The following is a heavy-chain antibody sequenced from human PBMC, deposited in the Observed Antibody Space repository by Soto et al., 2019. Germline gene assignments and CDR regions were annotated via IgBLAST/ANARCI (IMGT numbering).Heavy chain of an antibody. CDR3: ARDDNDFWSGYQTYYYYYGMDV. CDR1: GFTFSSYW. J-gene: IGHJ6*02. V-gene: IGHV3-74*01. CDR2: INSDGSST. D-gene: IGHD3-3*01. Sequence: GGSLRLSCAASGFTFSSYWMHWVRQAPGKGLVWFSRINSDGSSTSYADSVKGRFTISRDNAKNTLYLQMNSLRAEDTAVYYCARDDNDFWSGYQTYYYYYGMDVWGQGTTVTVSS.